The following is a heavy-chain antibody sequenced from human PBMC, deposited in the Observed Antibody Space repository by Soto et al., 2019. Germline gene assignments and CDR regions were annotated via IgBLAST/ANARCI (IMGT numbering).Heavy chain of an antibody. V-gene: IGHV2-26*01. D-gene: IGHD2-15*01. Sequence: SGPTLVNPTETLTLTCTVSGSSLSNARMGVSWIRQPPGKPLEWLAHIFSNDEKSYSTSLKSRLTISKDTSKSQVVLTMTNMDPVDTATYYCARTLGYCSGGSCYTDYWGQGTLVTAPQ. J-gene: IGHJ4*02. CDR3: ARTLGYCSGGSCYTDY. CDR1: GSSLSNARMG. CDR2: IFSNDEK.